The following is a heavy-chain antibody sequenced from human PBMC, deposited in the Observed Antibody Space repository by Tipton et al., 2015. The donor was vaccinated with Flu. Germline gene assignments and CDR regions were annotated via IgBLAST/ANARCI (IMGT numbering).Heavy chain of an antibody. CDR3: ARLRGLIMITFGGVIGPLDY. CDR2: INHSGST. J-gene: IGHJ4*02. CDR1: GGSFSGYY. D-gene: IGHD3-16*02. V-gene: IGHV4-34*01. Sequence: TLSLTCAVYGGSFSGYYWSWIRQPPGKGLEWIGEINHSGSTNYNPSLKSRVTISVDTSKNQFSLKLSSVTAADTAVYYCARLRGLIMITFGGVIGPLDYWGQGTLVTVSS.